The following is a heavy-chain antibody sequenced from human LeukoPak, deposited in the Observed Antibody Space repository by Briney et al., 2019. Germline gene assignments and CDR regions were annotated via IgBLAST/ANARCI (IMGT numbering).Heavy chain of an antibody. CDR1: GGSYSGYY. J-gene: IGHJ3*02. CDR3: ASRWSYDAFDI. CDR2: INHSGST. D-gene: IGHD4/OR15-4a*01. Sequence: SETLSLTCAVYGGSYSGYYWSWIRQPPGKGLEWIGEINHSGSTNYNPSLKSRVTISVDTSKNQFSLKLSSVTAADTAAYYCASRWSYDAFDIWGQGTMVTVSS. V-gene: IGHV4-34*01.